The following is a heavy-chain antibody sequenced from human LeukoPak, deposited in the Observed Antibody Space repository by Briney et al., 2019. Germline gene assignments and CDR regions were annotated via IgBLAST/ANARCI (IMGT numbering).Heavy chain of an antibody. CDR2: INPSGGST. CDR1: GYTFTSYY. V-gene: IGHV1-46*01. Sequence: ASVKVSCKASGYTFTSYYMHWVRQAPGQGLEWMGIINPSGGSTSYAQKFKGRVTMTRDTSTSTVYMELSSLRSEDTAVYYCARAPYYDSSGYYSGGFDYWGQGTLVTVSS. J-gene: IGHJ4*02. D-gene: IGHD3-22*01. CDR3: ARAPYYDSSGYYSGGFDY.